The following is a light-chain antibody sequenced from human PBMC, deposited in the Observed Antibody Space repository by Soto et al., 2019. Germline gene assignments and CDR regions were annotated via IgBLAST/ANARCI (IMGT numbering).Light chain of an antibody. V-gene: IGKV1-5*01. CDR2: DAS. J-gene: IGKJ1*01. CDR1: QSISSW. CDR3: QQYNSYRT. Sequence: IHMTQSSSTLSSSVGHSIAIGARASQSISSWLAWYQQPPGKAPKLLIYDASSLESGVPSRFSGSGSGTEFTLTISSLKPDDFANYYCQQYNSYRTFGQGTKVDIK.